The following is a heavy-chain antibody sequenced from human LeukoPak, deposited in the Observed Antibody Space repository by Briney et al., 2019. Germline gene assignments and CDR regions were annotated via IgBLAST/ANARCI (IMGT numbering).Heavy chain of an antibody. CDR2: VDHTGST. Sequence: PSETLSLTCSVSDDSITMYYWTWIRQPPGKGLEWIGYVDHTGSTNFKPSLNGRVSISRDTTKNPFSLRLRSVTAADTAVYYCACLTTADACYIWGQGTKVTVSS. J-gene: IGHJ3*02. CDR3: ACLTTADACYI. CDR1: DDSITMYY. D-gene: IGHD4-17*01. V-gene: IGHV4-59*01.